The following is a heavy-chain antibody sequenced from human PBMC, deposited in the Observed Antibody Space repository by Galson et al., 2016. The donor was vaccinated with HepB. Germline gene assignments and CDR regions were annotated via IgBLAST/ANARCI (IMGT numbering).Heavy chain of an antibody. CDR3: ARDTMPAYDIVTGYFLGDDHYNGMDV. CDR2: IWFDGSNK. Sequence: SLRLSCAASGFIFTTYGIHWVRQAPGKGLEWVAVIWFDGSNKYYGDSVKGRFTISRDKSKNMVYLLMNSLRADDTVVYYCARDTMPAYDIVTGYFLGDDHYNGMDVWGQGTTVTVSS. CDR1: GFIFTTYG. V-gene: IGHV3-33*01. J-gene: IGHJ6*02. D-gene: IGHD3-9*01.